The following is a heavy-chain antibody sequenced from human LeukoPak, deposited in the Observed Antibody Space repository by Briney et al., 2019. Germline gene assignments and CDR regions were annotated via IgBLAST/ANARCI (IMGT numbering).Heavy chain of an antibody. Sequence: TGGSLRLSCAASGFTFSTYGMHWVRQAPGKGLEWVVNIKQDGSEKYYVDSVKGRFTISRDNAKNSLYLQMNSLRAEDTAVYYCARAQPTYYDILTGHDERGYFDYWGQGTLVTVSS. J-gene: IGHJ4*02. CDR3: ARAQPTYYDILTGHDERGYFDY. CDR2: IKQDGSEK. V-gene: IGHV3-7*01. D-gene: IGHD3-9*01. CDR1: GFTFSTYG.